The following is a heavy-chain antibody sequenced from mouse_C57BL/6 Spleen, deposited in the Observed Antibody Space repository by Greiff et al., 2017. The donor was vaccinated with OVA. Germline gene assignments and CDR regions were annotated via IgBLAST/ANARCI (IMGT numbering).Heavy chain of an antibody. J-gene: IGHJ1*03. Sequence: EVQLQQSVAELVRPGASVKLSCTASGFNIKNTYMHWVKQRPEQGLEWIGRIDPANGNTKYAPKFQGKATITADTSSNTAYLQLSSLTSEDTAIYYCARKYYGSNYEWYFDVWGTGTTVTVSS. CDR2: IDPANGNT. CDR1: GFNIKNTY. D-gene: IGHD1-1*01. V-gene: IGHV14-3*01. CDR3: ARKYYGSNYEWYFDV.